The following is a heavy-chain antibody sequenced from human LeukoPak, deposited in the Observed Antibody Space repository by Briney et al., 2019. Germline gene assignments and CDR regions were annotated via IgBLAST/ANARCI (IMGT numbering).Heavy chain of an antibody. D-gene: IGHD6-13*01. CDR1: GGSFSGYY. CDR3: ASGYSSLIDY. CDR2: INHSGST. J-gene: IGHJ4*02. V-gene: IGHV4-34*01. Sequence: SETLSLTCAVYGGSFSGYYWNWIRQPPGKALEWIGEINHSGSTDYNPSLKSRVTISVDTSKNQFSLKLSSVTAADTAVYYCASGYSSLIDYWGQGTLVTVSS.